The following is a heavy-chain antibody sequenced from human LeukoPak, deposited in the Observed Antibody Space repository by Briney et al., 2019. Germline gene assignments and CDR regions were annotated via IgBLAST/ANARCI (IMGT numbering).Heavy chain of an antibody. J-gene: IGHJ5*02. CDR1: GFTFNDYY. CDR2: INIGGTNT. Sequence: GGSLRLSCAASGFTFNDYYMSWIRQAPGKGLEWLSYINIGGTNTHYADSVKGRFTTSRDNAKKSLYLEMNNLRAEDTAVYYCATDGAGFDTWGQGVLVTVSS. V-gene: IGHV3-11*01. CDR3: ATDGAGFDT.